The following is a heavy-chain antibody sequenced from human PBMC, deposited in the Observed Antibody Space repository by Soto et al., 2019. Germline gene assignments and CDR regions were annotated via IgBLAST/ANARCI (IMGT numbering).Heavy chain of an antibody. V-gene: IGHV3-66*01. CDR2: IYSGGST. J-gene: IGHJ6*02. CDR1: GFTVSSNY. D-gene: IGHD3-10*01. Sequence: GGSLRLSCAASGFTVSSNYMSWVRQAPGKGLEWVSVIYSGGSTYYADSVKGRFTISRDNSKNTLYLQMNSLRAEDTAVYYCASWVRGGEDYYYGMDVWGQGTTVTVSS. CDR3: ASWVRGGEDYYYGMDV.